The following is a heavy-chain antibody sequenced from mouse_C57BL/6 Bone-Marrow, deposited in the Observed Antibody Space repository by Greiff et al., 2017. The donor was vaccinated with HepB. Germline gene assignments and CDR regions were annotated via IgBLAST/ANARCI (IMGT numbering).Heavy chain of an antibody. D-gene: IGHD1-1*01. CDR2: ISIGGGST. Sequence: EVMLVESGGGLVQPGGSLKLSCAASGFTFSDYYMYWVRQTPEKRLEWVAYISIGGGSTYYPDTVKGRFTFSRDNAKNTLYLQMSRLKAEDTAMYYCARPYYGSSLYYAMDYWGQGTSVTVSS. CDR3: ARPYYGSSLYYAMDY. V-gene: IGHV5-12*01. J-gene: IGHJ4*01. CDR1: GFTFSDYY.